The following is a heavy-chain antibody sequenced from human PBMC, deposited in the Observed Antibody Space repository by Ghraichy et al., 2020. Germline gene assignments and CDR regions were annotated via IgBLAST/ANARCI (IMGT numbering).Heavy chain of an antibody. V-gene: IGHV4-59*01. D-gene: IGHD3-10*01. Sequence: SQTLSLTCTVSGGSISSYYWSWIRQPPGKGLEWIGYIYYSGSTNYNPSLKSRVTISVDTSKNQFSLKLSSVTAADTAVYYCARVSGSGFPFDYWGQGTLVTVSS. CDR1: GGSISSYY. J-gene: IGHJ4*02. CDR2: IYYSGST. CDR3: ARVSGSGFPFDY.